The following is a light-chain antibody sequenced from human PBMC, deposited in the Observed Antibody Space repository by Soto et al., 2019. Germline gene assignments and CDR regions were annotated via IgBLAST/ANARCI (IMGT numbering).Light chain of an antibody. CDR2: DVS. J-gene: IGLJ1*01. V-gene: IGLV2-11*01. CDR3: CSYAGSDV. CDR1: SSDVGGYNY. Sequence: QSALTQPRSVSGSPGQSVTISCTGNSSDVGGYNYVSWYQQHPGKAPKLMIYDVSKRPSGVPDRFSGSKSGNTASLTISGLQAEDEADYYCCSYAGSDVFGTGTKVTVL.